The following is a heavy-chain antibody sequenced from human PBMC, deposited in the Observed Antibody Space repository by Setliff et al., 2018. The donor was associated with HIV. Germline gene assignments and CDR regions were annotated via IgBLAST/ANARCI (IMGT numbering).Heavy chain of an antibody. V-gene: IGHV4-31*02. CDR2: IHYTGRN. Sequence: SETLSLTCSVSGGSITSGGHYWSWIRHLPGKGLEWIGYIHYTGRNFYNPSLTDRLTLSVDTSDNQFSLKLTSVTAADTAVYYCARGGNSRAAWFDSWGQGTLVTVSS. D-gene: IGHD5-12*01. J-gene: IGHJ5*01. CDR1: GGSITSGGHY. CDR3: ARGGNSRAAWFDS.